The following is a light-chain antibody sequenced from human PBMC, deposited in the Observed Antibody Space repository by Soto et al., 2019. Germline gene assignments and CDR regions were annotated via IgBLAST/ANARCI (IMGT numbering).Light chain of an antibody. CDR3: QQYNNWPLT. CDR1: QSVSSK. V-gene: IGKV3-15*01. J-gene: IGKJ4*01. CDR2: GAS. Sequence: EIVMTQSPATLSVSPGERATLSCRASQSVSSKLAWYQQKPGQAPRLLIYGASTRATGIPARFSGSGSGTEFTLTISSLQSEDFAVYYCQQYNNWPLTVGGGTKVEIK.